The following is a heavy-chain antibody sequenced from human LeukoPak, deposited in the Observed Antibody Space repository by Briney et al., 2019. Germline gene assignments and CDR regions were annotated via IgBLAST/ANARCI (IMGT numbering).Heavy chain of an antibody. J-gene: IGHJ4*02. Sequence: GGSLRLSCAASGFTFSSYGMHWVRQAPGKGLEWVALISYDGSNKYYADSVKGRFTISRDNSKNTLYLQMNNLRAEDTAVYYCAKDQGIAVSVTGEGFDYWGQGTLVTVSS. CDR1: GFTFSSYG. CDR2: ISYDGSNK. CDR3: AKDQGIAVSVTGEGFDY. V-gene: IGHV3-30*18. D-gene: IGHD6-19*01.